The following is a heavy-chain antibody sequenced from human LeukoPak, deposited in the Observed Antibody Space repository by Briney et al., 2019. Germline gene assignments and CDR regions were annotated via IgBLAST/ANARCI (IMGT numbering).Heavy chain of an antibody. D-gene: IGHD3-9*01. CDR1: GGSISSGNYY. CDR2: INSSGST. J-gene: IGHJ5*02. CDR3: ARAVSFVGTRYFDWPIPSDWFDP. Sequence: PSETLSLTCSVSGGSISSGNYYWSWIRQPAGKGLEWIGRINSSGSTNYSPSLKSRVTISVDTSKNQFSLRLSSVTAADTAVYYCARAVSFVGTRYFDWPIPSDWFDPWGQGTLVTVSS. V-gene: IGHV4-61*02.